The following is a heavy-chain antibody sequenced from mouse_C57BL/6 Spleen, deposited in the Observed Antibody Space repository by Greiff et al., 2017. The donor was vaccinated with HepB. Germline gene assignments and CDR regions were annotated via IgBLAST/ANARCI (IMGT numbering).Heavy chain of an antibody. CDR3: AKKGDYGNYEGYFDV. V-gene: IGHV2-5*01. Sequence: VQLQQSGPGLVQPSQSLSITCTVSGFSLTSYGVHWVRQSPGKGLEWLGVIWRGGSTDYNAAFMSRLSITKDNSKSQVFFKMNSLQADDTAIYYCAKKGDYGNYEGYFDVWGTGTTVTVSS. D-gene: IGHD2-1*01. J-gene: IGHJ1*03. CDR2: IWRGGST. CDR1: GFSLTSYG.